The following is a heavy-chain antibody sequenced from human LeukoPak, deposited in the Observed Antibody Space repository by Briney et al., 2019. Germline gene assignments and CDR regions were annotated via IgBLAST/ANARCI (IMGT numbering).Heavy chain of an antibody. D-gene: IGHD3-10*01. CDR1: GFTFSSYA. Sequence: GGSLRLSCAASGFTFSSYAMSWVRQAPGKGLEWVSAISGSGGSTYYADSVKGRFTISRDNSKNTLYLQMNSLRAEDTAVYYCARLPPPTITMVRGVIITPDFYYFDYWGQGTLVTVSS. CDR2: ISGSGGST. J-gene: IGHJ4*02. CDR3: ARLPPPTITMVRGVIITPDFYYFDY. V-gene: IGHV3-23*01.